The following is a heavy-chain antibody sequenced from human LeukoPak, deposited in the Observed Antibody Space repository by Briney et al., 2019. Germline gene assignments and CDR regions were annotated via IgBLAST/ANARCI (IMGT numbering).Heavy chain of an antibody. CDR3: AREYSSSSGRAFDI. J-gene: IGHJ3*02. V-gene: IGHV3-48*01. D-gene: IGHD6-6*01. Sequence: GGSLRLSCAASGFTFSSYGMDWVRQAPGKGLEWVSYIRTSSSTTYYADSVKGRFTISRDNANSSLYLQMSSLRPEDTAMYYCAREYSSSSGRAFDIWGQGTMVTDSS. CDR1: GFTFSSYG. CDR2: IRTSSSTT.